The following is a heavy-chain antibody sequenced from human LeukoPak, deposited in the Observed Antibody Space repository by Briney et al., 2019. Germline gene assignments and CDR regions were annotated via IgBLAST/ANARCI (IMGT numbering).Heavy chain of an antibody. CDR1: GFTFSSYG. D-gene: IGHD3-9*01. V-gene: IGHV3-23*01. J-gene: IGHJ4*02. CDR2: ISDSGGTT. Sequence: GGSLRLSCAASGFTFSSYGMTWVRQAPGKGLDWVSTISDSGGTTFYAESVKGRFTISRDNAKNSLYLQMNSLRAEDTAVYYCARDSSYYDILTGYIEGFDYWGQGTLVTVSS. CDR3: ARDSSYYDILTGYIEGFDY.